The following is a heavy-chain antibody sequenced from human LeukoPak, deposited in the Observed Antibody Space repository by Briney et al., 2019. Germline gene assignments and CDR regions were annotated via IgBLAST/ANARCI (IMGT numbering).Heavy chain of an antibody. CDR3: AKDIAPLLDGYDSSGYPLVGMDV. D-gene: IGHD3-22*01. CDR1: GFTFSSYG. CDR2: ISYDGSNK. V-gene: IGHV3-30*18. J-gene: IGHJ6*02. Sequence: GGSLRLSCAASGFTFSSYGMHWVRQAPGKGLEWVAVISYDGSNKYYADSVKGRFTISRDNSKNTLYLQMNGLRAEDTAVYYCAKDIAPLLDGYDSSGYPLVGMDVWDQGTTVTVSS.